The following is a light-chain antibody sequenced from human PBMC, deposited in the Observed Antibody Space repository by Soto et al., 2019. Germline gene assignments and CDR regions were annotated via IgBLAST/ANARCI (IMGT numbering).Light chain of an antibody. J-gene: IGKJ4*01. CDR3: QPYNSRPQT. CDR2: DAY. Sequence: DNKMTQSHSSLSTYVGDRDTHTGQESQHIGYYLNWYQQKPEKAPKLLIYDAYNLQRGVPSRYICSKSLTDFTLTISALLPESFGTYFCQPYNSRPQTVGGGTKV. CDR1: QHIGYY. V-gene: IGKV1-33*01.